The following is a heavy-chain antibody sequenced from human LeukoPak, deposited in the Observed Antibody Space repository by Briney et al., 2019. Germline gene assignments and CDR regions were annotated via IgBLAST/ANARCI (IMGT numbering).Heavy chain of an antibody. CDR2: ISGSGGST. V-gene: IGHV3-23*01. CDR1: GFTFSSYA. D-gene: IGHD6-13*01. CDR3: SNLPGLYSCDAFDI. Sequence: GGSLRLSCAASGFTFSSYAMSWVRQAPGKGLEWVSDISGSGGSTYYADSVKGRFTISRDNSKNTLYLQMNSLRAEDTAVYYCSNLPGLYSCDAFDIWGQGTMVTVSS. J-gene: IGHJ3*02.